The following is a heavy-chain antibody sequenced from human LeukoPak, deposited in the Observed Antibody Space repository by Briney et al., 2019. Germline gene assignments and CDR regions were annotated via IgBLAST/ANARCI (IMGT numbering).Heavy chain of an antibody. CDR1: GFTFSSYA. Sequence: GRSLRLSCAASGFTFSSYAMHWVRQAPGKGLEWVAVISYDGSNKYYADSVKGRFTISRDNSKNTLYLQMNSLRAEDTAVYYRARGPIRFLEWLLSLLDVWGQGTTVTVSS. CDR3: ARGPIRFLEWLLSLLDV. CDR2: ISYDGSNK. J-gene: IGHJ6*02. V-gene: IGHV3-30*04. D-gene: IGHD3-3*01.